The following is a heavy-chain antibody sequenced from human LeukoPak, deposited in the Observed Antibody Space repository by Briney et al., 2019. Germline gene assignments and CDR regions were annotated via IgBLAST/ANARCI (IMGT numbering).Heavy chain of an antibody. Sequence: PGGSLRLSCAASGFTFSSYWMSWVRQAPGKGLEWVSVISGSGRSGTNYADSVKGRFTISRDNSKNTLYLQMNSLRVEDTAIYYCAKAPGGGNWNWGQGTLVTVST. J-gene: IGHJ4*02. CDR2: ISGSGRSGT. CDR1: GFTFSSYW. D-gene: IGHD4-23*01. V-gene: IGHV3-23*01. CDR3: AKAPGGGNWN.